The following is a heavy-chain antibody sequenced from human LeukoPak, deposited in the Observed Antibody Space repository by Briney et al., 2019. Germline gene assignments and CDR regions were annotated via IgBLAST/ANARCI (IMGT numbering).Heavy chain of an antibody. V-gene: IGHV1-18*01. Sequence: ASVKVSCKASGYTFTSYGISWVRQAPGQGLEWMGWISAYNGNTNYAQKLQGRVTMTTDTSTSTAYMELRSLRSDDTAAYYCARDPLTYDFWSGHHNWFDPWGQGTLVTVSS. CDR2: ISAYNGNT. J-gene: IGHJ5*02. D-gene: IGHD3-3*01. CDR1: GYTFTSYG. CDR3: ARDPLTYDFWSGHHNWFDP.